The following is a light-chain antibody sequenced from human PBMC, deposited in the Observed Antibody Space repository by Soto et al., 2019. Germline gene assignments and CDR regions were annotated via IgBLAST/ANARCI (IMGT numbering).Light chain of an antibody. V-gene: IGKV3-11*01. CDR2: DAS. CDR1: QSVSSY. J-gene: IGKJ3*01. CDR3: QQRNNWPPFT. Sequence: EIVLTQSPVTLSLSPGERATLSCRASQSVSSYLAWYQQKPGQAPRLLIYDASNRATGIPARFSGSGSGTDFPLTISSLEPEDFAVYYCQQRNNWPPFTFGPGTKVDIK.